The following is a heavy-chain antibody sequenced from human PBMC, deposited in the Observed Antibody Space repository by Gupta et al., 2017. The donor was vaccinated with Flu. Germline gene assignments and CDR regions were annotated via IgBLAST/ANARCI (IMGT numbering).Heavy chain of an antibody. D-gene: IGHD3-22*01. J-gene: IGHJ4*02. V-gene: IGHV1-8*01. CDR1: GYTFTRYD. Sequence: VQLLPSGAAVKNPGSSVRVSCKASGYTFTRYDMNWVRQATGQGLEWMGWMNPNSGNTGYAQKVQGRVTMNRNTSISTAYMELSSLRSEDTAVYYCARGLPTMIVWEHDYLGQGTLVTVSP. CDR2: MNPNSGNT. CDR3: ARGLPTMIVWEHDY.